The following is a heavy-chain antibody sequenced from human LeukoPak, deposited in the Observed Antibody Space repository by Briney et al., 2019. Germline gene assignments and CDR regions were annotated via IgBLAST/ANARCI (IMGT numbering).Heavy chain of an antibody. Sequence: ASVKVSCKASGYTFTSYDINWVRQATGQGLEWMGWMNPNSGNTGYAQKFQGRVTITRNTSISTAYMELSSLRSEDTAVYYCARRAVVPAAIPFYYYYYMDVWGKGTTVTVSS. CDR1: GYTFTSYD. V-gene: IGHV1-8*03. J-gene: IGHJ6*03. D-gene: IGHD2-2*02. CDR3: ARRAVVPAAIPFYYYYYMDV. CDR2: MNPNSGNT.